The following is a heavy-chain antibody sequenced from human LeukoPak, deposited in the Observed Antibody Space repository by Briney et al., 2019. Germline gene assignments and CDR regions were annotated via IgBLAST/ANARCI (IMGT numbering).Heavy chain of an antibody. CDR3: ARHYYHSSGSYSFDY. CDR2: IYSSGST. Sequence: SETLSLTCTASGCSISSYYWSWIRQPPGKGLEWLGDIYSSGSTNYNPSLESRVTISVDTSKNQFSLKLSSVTAADTAVYYCARHYYHSSGSYSFDYWGQGTLVTVSS. J-gene: IGHJ4*02. CDR1: GCSISSYY. D-gene: IGHD3-22*01. V-gene: IGHV4-59*01.